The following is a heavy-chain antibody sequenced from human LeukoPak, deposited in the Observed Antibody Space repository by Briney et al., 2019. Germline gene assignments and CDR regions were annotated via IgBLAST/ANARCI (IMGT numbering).Heavy chain of an antibody. V-gene: IGHV1-69*13. CDR3: ARDRPDYYDSSGYPYYFDY. CDR2: IIPIFGTA. D-gene: IGHD3-22*01. Sequence: SMKVSCKASGGTFSSYAISWVRQAPGQGLEWMGGIIPIFGTANYAQKFQGRVTITADESTSTAYMELSSLRSEDTAVYYCARDRPDYYDSSGYPYYFDYWGQGTLVTVSS. CDR1: GGTFSSYA. J-gene: IGHJ4*02.